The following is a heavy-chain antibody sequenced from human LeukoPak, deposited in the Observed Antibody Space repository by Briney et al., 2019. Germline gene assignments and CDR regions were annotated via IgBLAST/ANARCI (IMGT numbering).Heavy chain of an antibody. CDR2: INNDGST. D-gene: IGHD5-18*01. V-gene: IGHV3-74*01. CDR1: GFTFSSYW. CDR3: VMGRAYNY. Sequence: PGGSLRLSCAASGFTFSSYWMHWVRQAPGKGLVWVSLINNDGSTNYADSVKGRFTISRDNAKSTVFLQMNSPRPEDTAVYSCVMGRAYNYWGRGTMVTVSS. J-gene: IGHJ4*03.